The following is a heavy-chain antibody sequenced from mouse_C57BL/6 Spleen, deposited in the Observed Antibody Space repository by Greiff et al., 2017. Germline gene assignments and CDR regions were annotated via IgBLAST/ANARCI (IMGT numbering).Heavy chain of an antibody. CDR3: GRKVLEYAMDD. J-gene: IGHJ4*01. V-gene: IGHV2-2*01. CDR2: IWSGGST. CDR1: GFSLTSYG. D-gene: IGHD2-14*01. Sequence: VQLQQSGPGLVQPSQSLSITCTVSGFSLTSYGVHWVRQSPGKGLEWLGVIWSGGSTDSNAAFISRLSISKDNYKSQVFFKRNSLQADDTAIYYCGRKVLEYAMDDWGKGTSVTVSS.